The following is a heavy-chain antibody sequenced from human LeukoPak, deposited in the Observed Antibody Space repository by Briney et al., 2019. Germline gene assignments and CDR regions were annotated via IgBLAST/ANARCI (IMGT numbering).Heavy chain of an antibody. CDR2: IYTSGST. D-gene: IGHD4-17*01. V-gene: IGHV4-4*07. J-gene: IGHJ3*02. Sequence: PSETLSLTCTVSGGSNSSYYWSWIRQPAGKGLEWIGRIYTSGSTNYNPSLKSRVTMSVDTSKNQFSLKLSSVTAADTAVYYCAGSDYGDYLGDAFDIWGQGTMVTVSS. CDR3: AGSDYGDYLGDAFDI. CDR1: GGSNSSYY.